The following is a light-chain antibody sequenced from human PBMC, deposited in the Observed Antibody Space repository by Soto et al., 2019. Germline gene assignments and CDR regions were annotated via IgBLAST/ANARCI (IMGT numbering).Light chain of an antibody. CDR3: QQYNTYSWT. J-gene: IGKJ1*01. CDR2: EAS. Sequence: DIQMTQSPSTLSAAGGERVTMTCRASQSIKSLLAWYQQKPGKAPKLLIYEASSLESGVPSRFGGSGSGTEFTLTISSLQPDDFATYYCQQYNTYSWTFGQGTKVDIK. V-gene: IGKV1-5*03. CDR1: QSIKSL.